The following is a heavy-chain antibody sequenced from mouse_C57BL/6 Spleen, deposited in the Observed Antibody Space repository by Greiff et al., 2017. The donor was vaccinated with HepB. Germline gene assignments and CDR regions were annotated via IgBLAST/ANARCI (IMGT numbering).Heavy chain of an antibody. V-gene: IGHV1-64*01. D-gene: IGHD3-3*01. J-gene: IGHJ1*03. Sequence: VQLQQSGAELVKPGASVKLSCKASGYTFTSYWMHWVKQRPGQGLEWIGMIHPNSGSTNYNEKFKSKATLTVDKSSSTAYMQLSSLTSEDSAVYYCARLGYQGYFDVWGTGTTVTVSS. CDR1: GYTFTSYW. CDR3: ARLGYQGYFDV. CDR2: IHPNSGST.